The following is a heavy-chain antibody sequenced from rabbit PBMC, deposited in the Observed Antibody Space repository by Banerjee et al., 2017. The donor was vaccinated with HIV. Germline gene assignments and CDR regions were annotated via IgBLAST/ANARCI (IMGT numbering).Heavy chain of an antibody. Sequence: QEQLEESGGDLVKPEGSLTLTCTASGFSFSSSFYMYWVRQAPGKGLQWVACIFVGSSGSTYYASWAKGRFTISKTSSTTVTLQMTSLTAADTATYFCARGGYSHYYGMDLWGPGTLVTVS. CDR3: ARGGYSHYYGMDL. J-gene: IGHJ6*01. D-gene: IGHD1-1*01. CDR2: IFVGSSGST. V-gene: IGHV1S45*01. CDR1: GFSFSSSFY.